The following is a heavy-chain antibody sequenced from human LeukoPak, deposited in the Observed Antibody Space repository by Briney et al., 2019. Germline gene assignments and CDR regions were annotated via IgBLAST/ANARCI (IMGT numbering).Heavy chain of an antibody. V-gene: IGHV3-30*02. Sequence: PGGSLRLSCAASGFTFSSYGMHWVRQAPGKGLEWVAFIRYDGSNKYYADSVKGRFTISRDNSKNTLYLQMNSLRAEDTAVYYCAKEELGKMTWPLYYYYYYMDVWGKGTTVTISS. D-gene: IGHD3-10*01. CDR2: IRYDGSNK. J-gene: IGHJ6*03. CDR1: GFTFSSYG. CDR3: AKEELGKMTWPLYYYYYYMDV.